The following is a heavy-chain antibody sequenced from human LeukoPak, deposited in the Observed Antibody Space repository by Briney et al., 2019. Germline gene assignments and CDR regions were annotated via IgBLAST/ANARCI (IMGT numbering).Heavy chain of an antibody. J-gene: IGHJ4*02. CDR3: ARDNRNNSYNWGYYFDY. V-gene: IGHV1-46*01. CDR2: INPSGGST. D-gene: IGHD5-24*01. CDR1: GYTFTSYY. Sequence: ASVKVSCKASGYTFTSYYMHWVRQAPGQGLEWMGIINPSGGSTSYAQKFQGRVTMTRDTSTSTVYMELSSLRSEDTAVYYCARDNRNNSYNWGYYFDYWGQGTLVTVSS.